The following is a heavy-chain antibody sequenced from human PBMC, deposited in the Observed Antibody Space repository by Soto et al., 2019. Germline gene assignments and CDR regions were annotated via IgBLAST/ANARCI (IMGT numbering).Heavy chain of an antibody. J-gene: IGHJ4*02. CDR1: GFTFGSYG. D-gene: IGHD3-22*01. CDR2: IWYDGSNK. Sequence: QVQLVESGGGVVQPGRSLRLSCAASGFTFGSYGMHWVRQAPGKGLEWVAVIWYDGSNKYYADSVKGRFTISRDNSKNTLYLQMNSLRAEDTAVYYCARNGHYYDSSGYYYFDYWGQGTLVTVSS. CDR3: ARNGHYYDSSGYYYFDY. V-gene: IGHV3-33*01.